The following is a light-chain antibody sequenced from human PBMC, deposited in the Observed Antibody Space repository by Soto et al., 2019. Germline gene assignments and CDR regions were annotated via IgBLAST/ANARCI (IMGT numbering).Light chain of an antibody. J-gene: IGKJ1*01. CDR3: QLYGYPST. Sequence: TRCAANLSVSPVSRANLPGRASQSVSSNYLAWHQQKPGQAPRLLIYAASSRATATPDRFSGGASATDSTPSINRLAPDVVALYYRQLYGYPSTFGPGTKVDIK. CDR2: AAS. V-gene: IGKV3-20*01. CDR1: QSVSSNY.